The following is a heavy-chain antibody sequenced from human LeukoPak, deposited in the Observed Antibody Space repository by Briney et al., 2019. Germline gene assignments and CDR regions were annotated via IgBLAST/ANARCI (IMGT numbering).Heavy chain of an antibody. CDR1: GYTFTGYY. Sequence: GASVKVSCKASGYTFTGYYMHWVRQAPGQGLEWMGWINPNSGGTNYAQKFQGRVTMTTDTSTSTAYMELRSLRSDDTAVYYCARGGAGTTNIDYWGQGTLVTVSS. CDR2: INPNSGGT. J-gene: IGHJ4*02. V-gene: IGHV1-2*02. D-gene: IGHD1-7*01. CDR3: ARGGAGTTNIDY.